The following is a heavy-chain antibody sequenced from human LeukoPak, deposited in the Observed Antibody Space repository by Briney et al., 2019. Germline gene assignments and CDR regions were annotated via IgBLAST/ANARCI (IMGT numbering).Heavy chain of an antibody. Sequence: GGSLRLSCTTSGFSFSSYSMNWVRQTPGKGLEWVSSISSGSSSVFYAESVRGRFTISRDSAKTSVFLQMDSLRADDSALYFCARSQRLGHCVNGVCVYPYYFDFWGQGALVTVSS. D-gene: IGHD2-8*01. CDR2: ISSGSSSV. CDR1: GFSFSSYS. V-gene: IGHV3-21*01. J-gene: IGHJ4*02. CDR3: ARSQRLGHCVNGVCVYPYYFDF.